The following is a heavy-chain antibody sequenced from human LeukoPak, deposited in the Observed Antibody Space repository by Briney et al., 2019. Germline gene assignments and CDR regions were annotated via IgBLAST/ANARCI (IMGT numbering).Heavy chain of an antibody. J-gene: IGHJ3*02. V-gene: IGHV1-8*01. CDR2: MNPNSGNT. CDR1: GYAFTSYD. D-gene: IGHD3-22*01. CDR3: ARGSPRGYYYLDAFDI. Sequence: GASVKVSCKASGYAFTSYDINWVRQATGQGLEWMGWMNPNSGNTGYAQKFQGRVTMTRNTSISTAYMELSSLRSEDTAVYYCARGSPRGYYYLDAFDIWGQGTMVTVSS.